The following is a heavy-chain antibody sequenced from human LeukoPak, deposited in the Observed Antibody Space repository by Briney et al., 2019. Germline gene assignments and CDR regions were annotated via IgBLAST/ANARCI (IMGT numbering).Heavy chain of an antibody. J-gene: IGHJ2*01. D-gene: IGHD1-26*01. V-gene: IGHV1-18*01. CDR3: TRDRSGYWYSAL. CDR1: GYMFNYYG. Sequence: ASVKVSCKASGYMFNYYGISWVRQAPGQGLEWVGWISALNGNTHYAEKLQDRVTMTTDTSTSTAYMELRSLRPDDTAVYYCTRDRSGYWYSALWGRGTLSLSPQ. CDR2: ISALNGNT.